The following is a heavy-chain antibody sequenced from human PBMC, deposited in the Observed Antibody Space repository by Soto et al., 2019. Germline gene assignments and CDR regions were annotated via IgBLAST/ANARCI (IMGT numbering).Heavy chain of an antibody. CDR2: INPNSGGT. Sequence: ASVEASSRAPGSQYTGDYMQSVRQAPGQGLEGMGWINPNSGGTNYAQKLQGWVTMTRDTSISTFYMELSRLRSDDTAVYYCARGSPRQLATFDDWGQGTLVTVSS. CDR3: ARGSPRQLATFDD. D-gene: IGHD6-6*01. J-gene: IGHJ4*02. V-gene: IGHV1-2*04. CDR1: GSQYTGDY.